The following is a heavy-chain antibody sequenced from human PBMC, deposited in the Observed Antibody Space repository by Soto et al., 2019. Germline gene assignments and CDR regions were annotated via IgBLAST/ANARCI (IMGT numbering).Heavy chain of an antibody. CDR1: GGSIRSSSFY. J-gene: IGHJ4*02. V-gene: IGHV4-39*01. CDR3: ARRFYDGNEGFNY. D-gene: IGHD5-12*01. Sequence: LSETLSLTCTVSGGSIRSSSFYWGWIRQPPGRGLEWIGGFYYSGSTYYNPSLKSRVTISVDTSKNQFSLNLSSVTAADTAVYYCARRFYDGNEGFNYWGQGTLVTVSS. CDR2: FYYSGST.